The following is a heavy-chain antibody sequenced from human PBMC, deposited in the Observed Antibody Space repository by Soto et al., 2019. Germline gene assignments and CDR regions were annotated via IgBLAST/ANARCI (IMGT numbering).Heavy chain of an antibody. CDR1: GFTFSSYA. D-gene: IGHD3-3*01. CDR3: AKSWFWSGYYRPRGEDAFDI. CDR2: ISGSGGST. J-gene: IGHJ3*02. V-gene: IGHV3-23*01. Sequence: EVQLLESGGGLVQPGGSLRLSCAASGFTFSSYAMSWVRQAPGKGLESVSAISGSGGSTYYADSVKGRFTISRDNSKNTLYLQMNSLRAEDTAVYYCAKSWFWSGYYRPRGEDAFDIWGQGTMVTVSS.